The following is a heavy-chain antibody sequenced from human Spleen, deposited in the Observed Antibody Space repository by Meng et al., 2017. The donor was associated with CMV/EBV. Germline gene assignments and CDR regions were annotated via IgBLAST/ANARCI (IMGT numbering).Heavy chain of an antibody. Sequence: FSGFSLRASGVGVAWRRQPPGKALEWLALIYWNDDKRYSPSLKSRVTIAKDTSKNQVVLTMTDMDPVDTATYYCTRTRDYGGNWLDPWGQGTLVTVSS. CDR3: TRTRDYGGNWLDP. D-gene: IGHD4-23*01. CDR1: GFSLRASGVG. V-gene: IGHV2-5*01. J-gene: IGHJ5*02. CDR2: IYWNDDK.